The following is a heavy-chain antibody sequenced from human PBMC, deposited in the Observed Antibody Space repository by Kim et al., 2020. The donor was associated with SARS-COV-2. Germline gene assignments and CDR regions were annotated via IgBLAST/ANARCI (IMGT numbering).Heavy chain of an antibody. CDR3: ARVFPTYYVPD. CDR2: INHSGST. CDR1: GGSFSGYY. Sequence: SETLSLTCAVYGGSFSGYYWSWIRQPPGKGLEWIGEINHSGSTNYNPSLKSRVTISVDTSKNQFSLKLSSVTAADTAVYYCARVFPTYYVPDWGQGTLVTVSS. J-gene: IGHJ4*02. V-gene: IGHV4-34*01. D-gene: IGHD3-10*02.